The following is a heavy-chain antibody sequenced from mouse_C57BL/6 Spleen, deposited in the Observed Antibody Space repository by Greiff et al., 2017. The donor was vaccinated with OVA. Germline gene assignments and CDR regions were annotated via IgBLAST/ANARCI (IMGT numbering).Heavy chain of an antibody. CDR1: GYTFTSYW. Sequence: VQLQQPGAELVKPGASVKLSCKASGYTFTSYWMQWVKQRPGQGLEWIGEIDPSDSYTNYNQKFKGKATLTVDTSSSTAYMQLSSLTSEDSAVYYCARRYGSSHWYFDVWGTGTTVTVSS. J-gene: IGHJ1*03. CDR3: ARRYGSSHWYFDV. V-gene: IGHV1-50*01. D-gene: IGHD1-1*01. CDR2: IDPSDSYT.